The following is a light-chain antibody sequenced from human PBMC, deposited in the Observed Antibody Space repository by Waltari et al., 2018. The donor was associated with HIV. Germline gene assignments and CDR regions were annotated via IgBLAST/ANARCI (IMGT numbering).Light chain of an antibody. J-gene: IGLJ1*01. CDR3: CSYAGSLYV. V-gene: IGLV2-11*01. Sequence: QSALTQPRSVSGSPGQSVTISCTGTSNDVGSDNYVSWYQQHPGKAPKLMIYDVGKRPSGVPDRFSGSKSGNTASLTISGLQAEDEADYYCCSYAGSLYVFGTGTKVTVL. CDR1: SNDVGSDNY. CDR2: DVG.